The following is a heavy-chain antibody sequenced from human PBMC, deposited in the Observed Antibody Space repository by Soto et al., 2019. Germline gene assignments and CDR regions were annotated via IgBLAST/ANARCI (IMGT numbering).Heavy chain of an antibody. Sequence: QVQLVESGGGVVQPGRSLRLSCAASGFTFSSYAIHWVRQAPGKGLEWVAVISSDGSNKVYADSVKGRFTISRDNSENTLYLQMYSLRPEDTAVYYCARGHSSGWFYFDYWGQGTLVTVSS. J-gene: IGHJ4*02. CDR1: GFTFSSYA. CDR2: ISSDGSNK. V-gene: IGHV3-30*14. D-gene: IGHD6-19*01. CDR3: ARGHSSGWFYFDY.